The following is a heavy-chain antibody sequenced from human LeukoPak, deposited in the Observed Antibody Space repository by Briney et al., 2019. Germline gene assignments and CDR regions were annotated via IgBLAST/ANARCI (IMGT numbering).Heavy chain of an antibody. CDR1: GFTFSNYW. J-gene: IGHJ4*02. CDR2: TNSDGSST. Sequence: QTGGSLRLSCAASGFTFSNYWTHWVRQAPGKGLVWVSRTNSDGSSTIYADSVKGRFTISRDNAKNTLYLQMNSLRAEDTAVYYCVREYYGAFDHWGQGTLVTVSS. V-gene: IGHV3-74*01. CDR3: VREYYGAFDH. D-gene: IGHD3-16*01.